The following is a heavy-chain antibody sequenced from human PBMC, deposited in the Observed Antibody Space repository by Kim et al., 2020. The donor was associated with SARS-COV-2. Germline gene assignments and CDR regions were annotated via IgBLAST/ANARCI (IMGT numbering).Heavy chain of an antibody. J-gene: IGHJ4*02. CDR3: ARGDDYVWGSYRTFDY. D-gene: IGHD3-16*02. V-gene: IGHV4-34*01. Sequence: LKSRVTISVDTSKNQFSLKLSSVTAADTAVYYCARGDDYVWGSYRTFDYWGQGTLVTVSS.